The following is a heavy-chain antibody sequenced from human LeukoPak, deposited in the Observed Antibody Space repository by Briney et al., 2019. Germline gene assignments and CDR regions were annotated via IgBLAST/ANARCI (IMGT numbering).Heavy chain of an antibody. J-gene: IGHJ5*02. D-gene: IGHD3-10*01. CDR2: ISSSSGYI. CDR3: ASESYYGSGSYYSRRHNWFDP. Sequence: GGSLRLSCAASGFTFSSYSMNWVRQAPGKGLEWVSSISSSSGYIYYADSVKGRFTISRDNAKNSLYLQMNSLRAEDTAVYYCASESYYGSGSYYSRRHNWFDPWGQGTLVTVSS. CDR1: GFTFSSYS. V-gene: IGHV3-21*01.